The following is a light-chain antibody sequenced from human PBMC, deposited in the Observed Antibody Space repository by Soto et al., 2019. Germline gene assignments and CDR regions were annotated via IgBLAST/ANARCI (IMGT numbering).Light chain of an antibody. CDR1: TSDVGFFNL. CDR2: EVN. V-gene: IGLV2-23*02. J-gene: IGLJ3*02. CDR3: CSYAGGSTLV. Sequence: QSALAQPASVSASPGQSITISCTGTTSDVGFFNLVSWYQQHPGKVPKVIIYEVNKRPSEISNRFSGSKSGNTASLTISGLQAEDEADYYCCSYAGGSTLVFGGGTKLTV.